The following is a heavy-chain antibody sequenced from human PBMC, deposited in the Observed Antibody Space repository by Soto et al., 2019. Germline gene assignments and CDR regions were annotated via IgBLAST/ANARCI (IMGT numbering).Heavy chain of an antibody. J-gene: IGHJ4*02. CDR1: GFSFSIYA. Sequence: QVQLVESGGGVVQPGRSLSLSCAASGFSFSIYAMHWVRQAPGKGLEWVAVISYDGSNTYYADSVKGRFTISRDNSKDTLYLQMNSRRAEDTAVYYCASSYCSGGSCWVFDFWGQGALVTVSS. V-gene: IGHV3-33*01. CDR3: ASSYCSGGSCWVFDF. CDR2: ISYDGSNT. D-gene: IGHD2-15*01.